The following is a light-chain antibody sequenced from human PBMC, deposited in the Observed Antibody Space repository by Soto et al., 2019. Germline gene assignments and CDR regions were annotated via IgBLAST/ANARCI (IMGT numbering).Light chain of an antibody. CDR2: AAS. Sequence: DIQMTQSPSSLSASVGDRVTITCRASQSITNYLNWYQQKPGKAPKLLIYAASILQSGVPSRFSGSGSGTDFTLTISSLQPADFATYYCQQSYSTPLTFGGGTKVEIK. CDR1: QSITNY. V-gene: IGKV1-39*01. J-gene: IGKJ4*01. CDR3: QQSYSTPLT.